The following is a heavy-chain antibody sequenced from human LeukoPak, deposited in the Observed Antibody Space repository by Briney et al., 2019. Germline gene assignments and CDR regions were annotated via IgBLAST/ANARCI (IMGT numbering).Heavy chain of an antibody. Sequence: PGKSLRLSCTASRFTFSNYAMHWVRQAPGKGLEGGAVLSHDSSDKFYADSVKGRFTISRDNSKTTLYLQMSSLRPEDTAVYYCAGDVQPGDGQNPPYIDYWGQGTLVTVSS. J-gene: IGHJ4*02. CDR1: RFTFSNYA. V-gene: IGHV3-30*04. D-gene: IGHD1-14*01. CDR3: AGDVQPGDGQNPPYIDY. CDR2: LSHDSSDK.